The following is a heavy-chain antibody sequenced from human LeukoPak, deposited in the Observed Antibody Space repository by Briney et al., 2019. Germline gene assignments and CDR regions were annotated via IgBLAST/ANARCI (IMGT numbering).Heavy chain of an antibody. CDR1: GFTFSSYG. D-gene: IGHD6-6*01. CDR3: AKDLGAARLFDY. V-gene: IGHV3-30*18. J-gene: IGHJ4*02. Sequence: GGSLRLSCAASGFTFSSYGMHWVRQAPGKGLEWVAVISYDGSNKYYADSVKGRFTISRDNSKNTLYLQMNSLRAEDTAVYYCAKDLGAARLFDYWGQGTLVTVSS. CDR2: ISYDGSNK.